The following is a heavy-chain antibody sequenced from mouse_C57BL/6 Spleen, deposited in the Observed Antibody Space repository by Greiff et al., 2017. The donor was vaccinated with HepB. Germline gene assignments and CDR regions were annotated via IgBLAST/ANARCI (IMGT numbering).Heavy chain of an antibody. V-gene: IGHV1-64*01. D-gene: IGHD1-1*01. CDR3: ARGYGSSYVGYFDV. CDR2: IHPNSGST. Sequence: QVQLQQPGAELVKPGASVKLSCKASGYTFTSYWMHWVKQRPGQGLEWIGMIHPNSGSTNYNEKFKSKATLTVDKSSSTAYMQLSSLTSEDSAVYYCARGYGSSYVGYFDVWGTGTTVTVSS. CDR1: GYTFTSYW. J-gene: IGHJ1*03.